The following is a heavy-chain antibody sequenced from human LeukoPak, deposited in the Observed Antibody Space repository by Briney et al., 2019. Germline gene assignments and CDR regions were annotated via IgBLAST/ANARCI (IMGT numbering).Heavy chain of an antibody. J-gene: IGHJ3*02. Sequence: PGGSLRLSCAASGFTFSTYWMHWVRQAPGKGPVWVSRIDSDGSSTSYADSVKGRFTISRDNAKNTLYLQMNSLRAEDTAVYYCAREGDDAFDIWGQGTMVTVSS. CDR1: GFTFSTYW. CDR3: AREGDDAFDI. D-gene: IGHD3-10*01. V-gene: IGHV3-74*01. CDR2: IDSDGSST.